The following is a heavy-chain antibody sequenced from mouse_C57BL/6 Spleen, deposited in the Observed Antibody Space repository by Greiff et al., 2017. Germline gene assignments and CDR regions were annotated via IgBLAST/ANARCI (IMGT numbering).Heavy chain of an antibody. Sequence: LQLQQPGAELVKPGASVKLSCKASGYTFTSYWMQWVKQRPGQGLEWIGEIDPSDSYTNYNQKFKGKATLTVDTSSSTAYMQLSSLTSEDSAVYYCARAMDYWGQGTSVTVSS. V-gene: IGHV1-50*01. CDR1: GYTFTSYW. CDR3: ARAMDY. CDR2: IDPSDSYT. J-gene: IGHJ4*01.